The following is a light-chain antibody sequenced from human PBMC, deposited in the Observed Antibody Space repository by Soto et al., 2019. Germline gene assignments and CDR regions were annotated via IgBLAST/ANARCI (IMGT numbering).Light chain of an antibody. CDR2: NTN. Sequence: QTVVTQEPSFSVSPGGTITLTCGLNSDSVSTNYYPSWYQQAPGQAPRTLICNTNTRSSGVPDRFSGSIVGNKAALSITGAQPDDEADYYCAAWDDSLNGHVVFGGGTKLTVL. CDR1: SDSVSTNYY. V-gene: IGLV8-61*01. CDR3: AAWDDSLNGHVV. J-gene: IGLJ2*01.